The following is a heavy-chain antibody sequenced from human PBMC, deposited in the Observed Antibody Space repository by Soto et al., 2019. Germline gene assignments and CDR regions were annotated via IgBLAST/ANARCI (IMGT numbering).Heavy chain of an antibody. CDR1: GFSFSYYW. V-gene: IGHV3-7*01. J-gene: IGHJ3*01. D-gene: IGHD6-13*01. Sequence: VGSLRLSCAASGFSFSYYWMSWVRQAPGKGLEWVANINQHGSEIYYVDSVKGRFIISRDNAKNSLHLQMNSLRGEDTAVFYCASSATARGGFDLWGQGTMVTVSS. CDR2: INQHGSEI. CDR3: ASSATARGGFDL.